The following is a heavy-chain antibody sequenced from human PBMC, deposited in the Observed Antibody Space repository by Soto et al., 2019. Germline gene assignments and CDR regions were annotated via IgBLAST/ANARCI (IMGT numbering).Heavy chain of an antibody. CDR3: AKDLEDSSAPLYYYGMDV. CDR1: GFTFSSYG. D-gene: IGHD3-22*01. CDR2: ISYDGSNK. V-gene: IGHV3-30*18. J-gene: IGHJ6*02. Sequence: QVQLVESGGGVVQPGRSLRLSCAASGFTFSSYGMHWVRQAPGKGLEWVAVISYDGSNKYYADSVKGRFTISRDNSKNTLYLQMNSLRAEDTAVYYCAKDLEDSSAPLYYYGMDVWGQGTTVTVSS.